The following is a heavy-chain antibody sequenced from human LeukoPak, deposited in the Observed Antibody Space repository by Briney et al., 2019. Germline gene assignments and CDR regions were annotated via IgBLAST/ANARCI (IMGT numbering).Heavy chain of an antibody. CDR3: ARSAVTIFGVVIISFPFDY. CDR2: INPNSGGT. Sequence: GASVKVSCKASGYTFTGYYMHWVRQAPGQGLEWMGWINPNSGGTNYAQKFQGRVTMTRDTSISTAYMELSRLGSDDTAVYYCARSAVTIFGVVIISFPFDYWGQGTLVTVSS. V-gene: IGHV1-2*02. CDR1: GYTFTGYY. D-gene: IGHD3-3*01. J-gene: IGHJ4*02.